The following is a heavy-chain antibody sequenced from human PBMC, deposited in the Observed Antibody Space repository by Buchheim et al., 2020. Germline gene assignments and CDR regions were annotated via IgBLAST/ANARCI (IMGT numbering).Heavy chain of an antibody. CDR3: ARVGGELLGVWLTDNWFDP. J-gene: IGHJ5*02. CDR2: MNPNSGNT. Sequence: QVQLVQSGAEVKKPGASVKVSCKASGYTFTSYDINWARQATGQGLEWMGWMNPNSGNTGYAQKFQGRVTMTRNTSISTAYMELSSLRSEDAAVYYCARVGGELLGVWLTDNWFDPWGQGTL. CDR1: GYTFTSYD. D-gene: IGHD1-26*01. V-gene: IGHV1-8*01.